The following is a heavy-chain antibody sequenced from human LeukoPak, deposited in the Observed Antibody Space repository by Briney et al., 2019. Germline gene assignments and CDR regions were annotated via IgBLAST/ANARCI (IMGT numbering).Heavy chain of an antibody. CDR3: ARGYSALDY. J-gene: IGHJ4*02. CDR1: GFTFSSYS. Sequence: GGSLRLSCAASGFTFSSYSMNWVRQAPGKGLEWVSYISSNSITIYYADSVKGRFTISRDSAKNSLYLQMNSLRDEDTAVYYCARGYSALDYWGQGTLVTASS. D-gene: IGHD6-13*01. V-gene: IGHV3-48*02. CDR2: ISSNSITI.